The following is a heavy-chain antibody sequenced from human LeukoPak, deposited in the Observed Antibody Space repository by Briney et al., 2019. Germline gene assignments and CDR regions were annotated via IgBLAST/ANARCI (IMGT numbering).Heavy chain of an antibody. CDR2: IYPGDSET. CDR3: ARHSTADYYYGMDV. D-gene: IGHD1-14*01. V-gene: IGHV5-51*01. J-gene: IGHJ6*02. CDR1: GYTFTTYW. Sequence: GESLKISCKGSGYTFTTYWIAWVRQMPGRGLEWMGIIYPGDSETRYSPSFQGQVTISADKSISTAYLHWSSLKASDTAMYYCARHSTADYYYGMDVWGQGTTVTVSS.